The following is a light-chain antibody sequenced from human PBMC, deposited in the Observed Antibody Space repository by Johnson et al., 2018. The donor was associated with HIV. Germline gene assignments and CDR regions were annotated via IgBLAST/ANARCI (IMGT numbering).Light chain of an antibody. CDR1: SSNIGNNY. CDR2: ENN. J-gene: IGLJ1*01. CDR3: GTWDSSLSAYV. Sequence: QSVLTQPPSVSAAPGQKVTISCYGSSSNIGNNYVSWYQQLPGTAPKLLIYENNKRPSEIPDRFSGSKSGTSATLGITGLQTEDEAEYYCGTWDSSLSAYVFGTGTKVTVL. V-gene: IGLV1-51*02.